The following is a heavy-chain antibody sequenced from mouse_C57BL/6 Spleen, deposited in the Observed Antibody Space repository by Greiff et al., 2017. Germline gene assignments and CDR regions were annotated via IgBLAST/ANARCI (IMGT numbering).Heavy chain of an antibody. Sequence: VQLKQSGGGLVKPGGSLKLSCAASGFTFSSYAMSWVRQTPEKRLEWVATISDGGSYTYYPDNVKGRFTISRDNAKNNLYLQMSHLKSEDTAMYYCARAYYYGSSYVSYWYFDVWGTGTTVTVSS. J-gene: IGHJ1*03. V-gene: IGHV5-4*01. CDR3: ARAYYYGSSYVSYWYFDV. CDR2: ISDGGSYT. D-gene: IGHD1-1*01. CDR1: GFTFSSYA.